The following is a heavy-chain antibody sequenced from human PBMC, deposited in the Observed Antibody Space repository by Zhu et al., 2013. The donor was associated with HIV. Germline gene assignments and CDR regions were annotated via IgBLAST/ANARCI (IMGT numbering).Heavy chain of an antibody. Sequence: QVQLVQSGAEVKKPGSSVKVSCKASGGTFSSYAISWVRQAPGQGLEWMGGIIPIFGTANYAQKFQGRVTITADESTSTAYMELSSLRSEDTAVYYCAREMREQQLVRRVGSFYYYGMDVWGQGTTVTVSS. CDR1: GGTFSSYA. CDR2: IIPIFGTA. CDR3: AREMREQQLVRRVGSFYYYGMDV. J-gene: IGHJ6*02. V-gene: IGHV1-69*01. D-gene: IGHD6-13*01.